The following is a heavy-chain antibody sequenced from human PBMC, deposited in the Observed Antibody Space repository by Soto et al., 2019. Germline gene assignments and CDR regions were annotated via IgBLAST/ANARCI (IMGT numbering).Heavy chain of an antibody. Sequence: ASFEVSCKASGYTFTSYGISWVRQAPGQGLEWMGWISAYNGNTNYAQKLQGRVTMTTDTSTSTAYMELRSLRSDDTAVYYCARDPXRITIFGVVSGALDYWGQGTLVTVSS. D-gene: IGHD3-3*01. CDR2: ISAYNGNT. J-gene: IGHJ4*02. CDR1: GYTFTSYG. CDR3: ARDPXRITIFGVVSGALDY. V-gene: IGHV1-18*01.